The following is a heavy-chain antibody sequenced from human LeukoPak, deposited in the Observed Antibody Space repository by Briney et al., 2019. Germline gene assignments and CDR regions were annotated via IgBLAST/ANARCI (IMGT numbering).Heavy chain of an antibody. D-gene: IGHD2-15*01. V-gene: IGHV1-2*02. CDR2: INPNSGGT. CDR3: ARVGYCSGGSCYPHAFDI. Sequence: ASVKVSCKASGYTFTGYYMHWVRQAPGQGLEWMGSINPNSGGTNYAQKFQGRVTMTRDTSISTAYMELSRLRSDDTAVYYCARVGYCSGGSCYPHAFDIWGQGTMVTVSS. CDR1: GYTFTGYY. J-gene: IGHJ3*02.